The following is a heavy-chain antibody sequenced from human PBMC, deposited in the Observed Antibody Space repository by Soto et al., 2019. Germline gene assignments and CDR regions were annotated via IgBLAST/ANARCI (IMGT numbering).Heavy chain of an antibody. D-gene: IGHD2-15*01. CDR3: AEWARYCSGADCRA. J-gene: IGHJ5*02. V-gene: IGHV3-23*01. CDR1: GFPFSSRA. Sequence: EVQLLESGGGLVQPGGSLRLSGAASGFPFSSRAMSWVRQAPGKGLEWVSAISGSGTITYYADSVKGRFTISRDTSKNMLYLQMNSLRADDTAVYYCAEWARYCSGADCRAWGQGTLVTVSS. CDR2: ISGSGTIT.